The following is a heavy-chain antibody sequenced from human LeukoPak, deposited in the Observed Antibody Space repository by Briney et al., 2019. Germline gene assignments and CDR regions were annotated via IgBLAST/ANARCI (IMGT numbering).Heavy chain of an antibody. Sequence: ASVKVSCKASGGTFTSYSFTWVRQAPGQGLEWMGWISAYNGNTNYAQKLQGRVTMTTDTSTSTAYMELRSLRSDDTAVYYCATVEFVEMANDYWGQGTLVTVSS. J-gene: IGHJ4*02. CDR1: GGTFTSYS. D-gene: IGHD5-24*01. CDR2: ISAYNGNT. V-gene: IGHV1-18*04. CDR3: ATVEFVEMANDY.